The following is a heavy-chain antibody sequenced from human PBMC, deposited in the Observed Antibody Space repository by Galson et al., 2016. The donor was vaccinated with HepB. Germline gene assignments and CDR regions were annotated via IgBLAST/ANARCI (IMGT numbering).Heavy chain of an antibody. Sequence: SLRLSCAASGLNFGDSDMSWIRQAPGKGLEGVAYISNTGNIIYYAESLQGRFTISRDNAQNSLYLQMNSLRAEDTAMYYCAREYSDYAGIRFDYWGQGTLVTVSS. V-gene: IGHV3-11*01. CDR1: GLNFGDSD. D-gene: IGHD4-23*01. CDR3: AREYSDYAGIRFDY. J-gene: IGHJ4*02. CDR2: ISNTGNII.